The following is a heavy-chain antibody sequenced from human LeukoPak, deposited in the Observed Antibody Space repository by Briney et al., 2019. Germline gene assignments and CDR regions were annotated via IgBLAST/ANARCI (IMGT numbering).Heavy chain of an antibody. CDR2: IYSGGST. J-gene: IGHJ6*02. D-gene: IGHD3-16*01. CDR3: ARNQQLGGHSYYYYGMDV. CDR1: GFTVSTTY. Sequence: GGSLRLSCAASGFTVSTTYMSWVRQPPGKGLEWVSVIYSGGSTYYADSVKGRFTISRDNSKNTLYLQMNSLRADDTAIYYCARNQQLGGHSYYYYGMDVWGQGTTVTVSS. V-gene: IGHV3-53*01.